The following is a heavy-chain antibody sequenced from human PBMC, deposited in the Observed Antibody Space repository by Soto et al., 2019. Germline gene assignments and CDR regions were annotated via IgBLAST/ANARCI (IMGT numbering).Heavy chain of an antibody. Sequence: GRSLRLSCAAAGLTVSSNYNNWDCQATGKVLEGTSLIYSGGSTDSSVSVKLRFTISRHISKNAMYIQMNSLRAEDTAVNYCARERSYYFDYWGQGTLVTVSS. J-gene: IGHJ4*02. V-gene: IGHV3-53*01. D-gene: IGHD2-15*01. CDR2: IYSGGST. CDR1: GLTVSSNY. CDR3: ARERSYYFDY.